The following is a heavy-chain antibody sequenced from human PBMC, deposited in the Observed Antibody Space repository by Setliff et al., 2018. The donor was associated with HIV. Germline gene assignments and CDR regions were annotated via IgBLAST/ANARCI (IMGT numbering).Heavy chain of an antibody. CDR3: ARGGQYSGSYLPRDYYMDV. CDR1: GYTLAGYY. CDR2: INPSGGGT. D-gene: IGHD1-26*01. V-gene: IGHV1-46*01. Sequence: ASVKVSCKASGYTLAGYYMHWVRQAPGRGLECMGMINPSGGGTSYAQKFQGRVTMTRDTSTSTVYMELSSLRSEDTAVYYCARGGQYSGSYLPRDYYMDVWGKGTTVTVSS. J-gene: IGHJ6*03.